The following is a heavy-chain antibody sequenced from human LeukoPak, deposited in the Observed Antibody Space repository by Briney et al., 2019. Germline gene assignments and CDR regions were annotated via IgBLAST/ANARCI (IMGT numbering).Heavy chain of an antibody. CDR2: IYSGGST. V-gene: IGHV3-66*01. CDR3: ARADVVVPAAAYYYYYGMDV. J-gene: IGHJ6*02. CDR1: GFTVSSNY. D-gene: IGHD2-2*01. Sequence: GGSLRLSCAASGFTVSSNYMSWVRQAPGKGLEWVSVIYSGGSTYYADSVKGRFTISRDNSKNTLYLQMNSLRAEDTAVYYCARADVVVPAAAYYYYYGMDVWGQGTTVTVSS.